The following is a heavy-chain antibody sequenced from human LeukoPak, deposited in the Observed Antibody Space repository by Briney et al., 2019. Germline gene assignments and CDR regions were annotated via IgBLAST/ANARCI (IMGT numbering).Heavy chain of an antibody. J-gene: IGHJ4*02. V-gene: IGHV1-2*02. CDR2: INPNSGAT. CDR3: ARVGATAYFDY. CDR1: GYTFTDYY. Sequence: ASVKVSCKASGYTFTDYYMHWVRQAPGQGLEWMGWINPNSGATNYAQKFQGRVTMTRDTSISTAYMELSRLRSDDTAVYYCARVGATAYFDYWGQGTLVTVSS. D-gene: IGHD1-26*01.